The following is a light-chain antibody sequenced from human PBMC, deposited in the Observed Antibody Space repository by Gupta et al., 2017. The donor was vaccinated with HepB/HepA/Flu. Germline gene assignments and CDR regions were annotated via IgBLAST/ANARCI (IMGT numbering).Light chain of an antibody. V-gene: IGLV2-23*02. CDR3: CSYAGSRTVV. CDR2: EVS. CDR1: SSDVGSYNL. J-gene: IGLJ3*02. Sequence: SALTQPASVSGSPGQLITISCTGTSSDVGSYNLVSWYQQHPGKAPKLMIYEVSKRPSGVSNRFSGSKSGNTASLTISGLQAEDEADYYCCSYAGSRTVVFGGGTKLTVL.